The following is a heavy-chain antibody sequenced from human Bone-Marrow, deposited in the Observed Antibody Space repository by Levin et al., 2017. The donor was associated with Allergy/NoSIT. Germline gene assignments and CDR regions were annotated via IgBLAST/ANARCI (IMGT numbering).Heavy chain of an antibody. D-gene: IGHD3-3*01. CDR3: AKDKTLRFLEWLNLLYYFDY. CDR1: GFTFSSYA. V-gene: IGHV3-23*01. CDR2: ISGSGGST. J-gene: IGHJ4*02. Sequence: PGGSLRLSCAASGFTFSSYAMSWVRQAPGKGLEWVSAISGSGGSTYYADSVKGRFTISRDNSKNTLYLQMNSLRAEDTAVYYCAKDKTLRFLEWLNLLYYFDYWGQGTLVTVSS.